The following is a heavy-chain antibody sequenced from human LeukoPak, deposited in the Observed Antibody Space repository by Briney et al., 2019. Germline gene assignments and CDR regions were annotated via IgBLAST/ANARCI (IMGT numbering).Heavy chain of an antibody. CDR1: GFTFSNSA. Sequence: GGSLRLSCAASGFTFSNSAMSWVRQAPGKGLEWVSAISGSGGGTYYADSVKGRFTISRDNSKNTLYLQMNSLRAEDTAVYYCARADYAYFDYWGQGTLVTVSS. D-gene: IGHD4-17*01. V-gene: IGHV3-23*01. J-gene: IGHJ4*02. CDR3: ARADYAYFDY. CDR2: ISGSGGGT.